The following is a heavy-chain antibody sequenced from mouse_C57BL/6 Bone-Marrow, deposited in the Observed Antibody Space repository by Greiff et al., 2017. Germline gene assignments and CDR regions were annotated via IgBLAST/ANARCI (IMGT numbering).Heavy chain of an antibody. V-gene: IGHV8-12*01. CDR1: GFSLSTSGMG. CDR3: ARRLYFDY. J-gene: IGHJ2*01. Sequence: QVTLKVSGPGILQPSQTLSLTCSFSGFSLSTSGMGVSWIRQPSGKGLEWLAHIYWDDDKRYNPSLKSRLTISKDTSSNQVFLKLTSVDTADTATYYCARRLYFDYWGQGTTPTGSS. CDR2: IYWDDDK.